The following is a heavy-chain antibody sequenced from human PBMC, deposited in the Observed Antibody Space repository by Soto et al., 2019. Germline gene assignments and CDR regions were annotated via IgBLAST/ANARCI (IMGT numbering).Heavy chain of an antibody. CDR1: GGSTSSGAYF. CDR3: ARDLSAYSGYAV. J-gene: IGHJ6*02. Sequence: QVQLQESGPGLVKPSQTLSLTCTVSGGSTSSGAYFWNWIRQHPGKGLEWIGCISYSGNTYYNPSLKSRINISVDTSKRRFSLRLSSVTAADTAVYYCARDLSAYSGYAVWGHGTTVTVSS. CDR2: ISYSGNT. V-gene: IGHV4-31*03. D-gene: IGHD5-12*01.